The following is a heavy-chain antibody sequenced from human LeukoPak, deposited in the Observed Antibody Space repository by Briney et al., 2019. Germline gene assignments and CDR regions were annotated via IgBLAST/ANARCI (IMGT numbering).Heavy chain of an antibody. Sequence: GGSLRLSCKGSGYSFTSYWIGWVRQMPGKGLEWMGIIYPGDSDTRYSPSFQGQVTISADKSISTAYLQWRSLKASDTAMYYCARLSYSSGWFDYWGQGTLVTVSS. CDR3: ARLSYSSGWFDY. J-gene: IGHJ4*02. CDR2: IYPGDSDT. V-gene: IGHV5-51*01. D-gene: IGHD6-19*01. CDR1: GYSFTSYW.